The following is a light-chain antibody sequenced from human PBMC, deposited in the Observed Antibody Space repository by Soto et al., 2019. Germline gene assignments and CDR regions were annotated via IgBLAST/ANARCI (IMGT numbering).Light chain of an antibody. CDR1: QSIGLA. Sequence: IVLTRSPATLSLSPGERATLSCRASQSIGLAIAWYQHKPGQAPRLLIFDASQRATGIPARFRGSGSGTDFTLSISSLEPEDFAVSYCQQRTDRPPWTFGQGTKVDIK. CDR3: QQRTDRPPWT. V-gene: IGKV3-11*01. J-gene: IGKJ1*01. CDR2: DAS.